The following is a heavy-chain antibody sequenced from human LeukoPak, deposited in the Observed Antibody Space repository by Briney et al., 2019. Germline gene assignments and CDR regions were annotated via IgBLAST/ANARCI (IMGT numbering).Heavy chain of an antibody. CDR1: GFTFSSYA. J-gene: IGHJ4*02. V-gene: IGHV3-23*01. CDR3: AKSTEDPVYSFAY. D-gene: IGHD4-17*01. Sequence: GGSLRLSCAASGFTFSSYAMSWVRQAPGKGLEWVSAISGSGGSTYYADSVKGRFTISRDNSKNTLYLQMNSLRAAATAVYYCAKSTEDPVYSFAYWAQGPLVTVSS. CDR2: ISGSGGST.